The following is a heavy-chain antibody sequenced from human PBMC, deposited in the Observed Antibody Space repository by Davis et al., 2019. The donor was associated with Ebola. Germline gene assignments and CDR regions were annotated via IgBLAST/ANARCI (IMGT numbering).Heavy chain of an antibody. V-gene: IGHV5-51*01. CDR2: IYPGDSDT. Sequence: GESLKISCKASGYSFTNNWIAWVRQMPGKGLEWMGLIYPGDSDTTYSPAFQGQVTISVDKSINTAYLQWTSLKASDTAMYYCARLRSITRLTSFYYWGQGTLVTVSS. D-gene: IGHD3-10*01. CDR1: GYSFTNNW. J-gene: IGHJ4*02. CDR3: ARLRSITRLTSFYY.